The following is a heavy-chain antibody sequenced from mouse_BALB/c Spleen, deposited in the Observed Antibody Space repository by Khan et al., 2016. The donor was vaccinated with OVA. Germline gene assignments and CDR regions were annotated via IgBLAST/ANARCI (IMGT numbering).Heavy chain of an antibody. J-gene: IGHJ3*01. CDR2: INTYYGDV. D-gene: IGHD1-1*02. V-gene: IGHV1S137*01. Sequence: QVQLQQSGAELVRPGVSVKISCKGSGYTFTDFTMHWVKQSHAKSLEWIGVINTYYGDVTYNQKFKGKATMTVDKSSSTVYMELARLTSEDSAIFCGKRGGGGSRFAYWGQGTLVTVSA. CDR3: KRGGGGSRFAY. CDR1: GYTFTDFT.